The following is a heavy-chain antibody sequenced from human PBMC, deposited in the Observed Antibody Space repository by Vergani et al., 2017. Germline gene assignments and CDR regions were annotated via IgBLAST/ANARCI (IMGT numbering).Heavy chain of an antibody. CDR2: ISGRSSYV. CDR3: VREETFYDSVSDYLAGYFDH. CDR1: GFIFSDYN. V-gene: IGHV3-21*02. J-gene: IGHJ4*02. D-gene: IGHD3-3*01. Sequence: EVQVVQSGGGLVKPGGSLRLSCETSGFIFSDYNLNWFRQAPGSGLEWVASISGRSSYVNYTVSVKGRFTISRDNAKNSLFLQMNSLRAEDTAVYYCVREETFYDSVSDYLAGYFDHWGQGALVTVSS.